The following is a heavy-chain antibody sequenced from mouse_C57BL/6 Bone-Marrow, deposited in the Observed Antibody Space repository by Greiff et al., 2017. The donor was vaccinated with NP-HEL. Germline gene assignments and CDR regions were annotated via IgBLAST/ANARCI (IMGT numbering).Heavy chain of an antibody. D-gene: IGHD2-2*01. V-gene: IGHV1-61*01. CDR1: GYTFTRYW. Sequence: QVQLQQPGAELVRPGSSVKLSCTASGYTFTRYWMAWVKQRPGQGLDWIGNIYPSASETHYNQKFKYTATLTVDKSSSTAYMQLISLTSEDSAVYDCARRGYVCYYFDYWGQGTTLTVSS. J-gene: IGHJ2*01. CDR2: IYPSASET. CDR3: ARRGYVCYYFDY.